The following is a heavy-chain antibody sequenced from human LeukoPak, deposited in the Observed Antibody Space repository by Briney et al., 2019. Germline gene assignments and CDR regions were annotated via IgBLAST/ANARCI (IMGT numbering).Heavy chain of an antibody. CDR1: GFTFSSYA. J-gene: IGHJ6*02. D-gene: IGHD6-19*01. CDR2: ISYDGSNK. Sequence: GGSLRLSCAASGFTFSSYAMHWVRQAPGKGLEWVAVISYDGSNKYYADSVKGRFTISRDNSKNRLYLQMNSQRTEDTAVYYCARDPGYITGXSGPHGMDVWGQGTTVTVSS. CDR3: ARDPGYITGXSGPHGMDV. V-gene: IGHV3-30-3*01.